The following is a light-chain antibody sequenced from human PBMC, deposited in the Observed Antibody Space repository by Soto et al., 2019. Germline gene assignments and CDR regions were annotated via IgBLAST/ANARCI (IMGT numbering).Light chain of an antibody. CDR1: QSISSY. Sequence: DIQITQSPSSLSASVGDRVSMACRASQSISSYLNWYQQRPGKAPHLLIYAASSLQSGVPSRFSGSGSGTDFTLTISSLQPEDFASYYCQQSYTTPWTFGQGTKVDIK. V-gene: IGKV1-39*01. J-gene: IGKJ1*01. CDR3: QQSYTTPWT. CDR2: AAS.